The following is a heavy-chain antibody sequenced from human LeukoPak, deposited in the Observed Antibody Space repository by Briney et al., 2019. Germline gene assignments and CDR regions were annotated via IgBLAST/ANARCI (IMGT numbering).Heavy chain of an antibody. V-gene: IGHV3-9*03. D-gene: IGHD2-15*01. CDR2: ISWNSGSI. J-gene: IGHJ4*02. Sequence: GGSLRLSCAASGLIFDDYAMHWVRQAPGKGLEWVSGISWNSGSIAYADSVKGRFTISRDNAKNSLYLQMNSLRAEDMTLYYCAKDVSLGYCSGGSCSAHFDYWGQGTLVTVSS. CDR3: AKDVSLGYCSGGSCSAHFDY. CDR1: GLIFDDYA.